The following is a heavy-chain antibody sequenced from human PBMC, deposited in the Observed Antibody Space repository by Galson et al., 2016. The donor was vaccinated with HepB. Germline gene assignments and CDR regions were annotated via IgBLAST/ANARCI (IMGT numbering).Heavy chain of an antibody. V-gene: IGHV3-21*01. D-gene: IGHD1-26*01. Sequence: SLRLSCAASGFTFSSQSMSWVRQAPGKGLEWVSSISSRSSYIYYADSVKGRFIISRDNAKNSLYLQMNSLRAEDTAVYYCARDGIVGVPDFWGQGTLVTVSS. CDR2: ISSRSSYI. CDR3: ARDGIVGVPDF. J-gene: IGHJ4*02. CDR1: GFTFSSQS.